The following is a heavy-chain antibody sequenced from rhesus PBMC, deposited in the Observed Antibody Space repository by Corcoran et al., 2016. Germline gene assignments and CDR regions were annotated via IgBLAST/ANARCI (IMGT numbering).Heavy chain of an antibody. CDR3: AREDYYGSAPIRRYYFDY. Sequence: EVQLVESGGGLAKPGGSLRLSCAASGFTFSSYWMHWVRQAPGKGLEWISAINSAGSRTYYADTVKGRFTISRENAKNTLYLQMDRLRAEDTAVYYCAREDYYGSAPIRRYYFDYWGQGVLVTVSS. V-gene: IGHV3-14*01. D-gene: IGHD3-28*01. J-gene: IGHJ4*01. CDR2: INSAGSRT. CDR1: GFTFSSYW.